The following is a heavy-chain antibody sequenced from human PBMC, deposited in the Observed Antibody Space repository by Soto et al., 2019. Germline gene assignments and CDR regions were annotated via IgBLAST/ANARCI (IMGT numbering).Heavy chain of an antibody. J-gene: IGHJ6*02. CDR2: IYYSGST. V-gene: IGHV4-59*01. CDR3: ARINHDYLYYYYGMDV. CDR1: GGSISSYY. D-gene: IGHD4-17*01. Sequence: PSETLSLTCTVSGGSISSYYWSWIRQPPGKGLEWIGYIYYSGSTNYNPSLKSRVTISVDTSKNQFSLKLSSVTAADTAVYYCARINHDYLYYYYGMDVWGQGTTVTVSS.